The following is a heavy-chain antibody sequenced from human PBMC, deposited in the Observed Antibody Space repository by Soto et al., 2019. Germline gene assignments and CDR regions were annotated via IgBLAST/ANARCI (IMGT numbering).Heavy chain of an antibody. CDR1: GFTFRSYG. Sequence: QLVESGGGVVQPGRSLRLSCETSGFTFRSYGMHWVRQAPGKGLEWVAVISFDGSDIYYADSVRGRFTISRDNSKSTLHLQMNRLRAEDTAVYYCAKMTRGYTYGLDYCGQGTLVTVSS. J-gene: IGHJ4*02. CDR3: AKMTRGYTYGLDY. CDR2: ISFDGSDI. V-gene: IGHV3-30*18. D-gene: IGHD5-12*01.